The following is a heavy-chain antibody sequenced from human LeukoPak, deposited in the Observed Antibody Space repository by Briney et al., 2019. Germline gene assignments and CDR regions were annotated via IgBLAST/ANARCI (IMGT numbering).Heavy chain of an antibody. Sequence: GGSLRLSCAASRFTFSSYSMNWVRQAPGKGLEWVSSISSSSSYIYYADSVKGRFTISRDNAKNSLYLQMNSLRAEDTAVYYCAKDLLARPDYWGQGTLVTVSS. CDR2: ISSSSSYI. J-gene: IGHJ4*02. V-gene: IGHV3-21*04. D-gene: IGHD2/OR15-2a*01. CDR1: RFTFSSYS. CDR3: AKDLLARPDY.